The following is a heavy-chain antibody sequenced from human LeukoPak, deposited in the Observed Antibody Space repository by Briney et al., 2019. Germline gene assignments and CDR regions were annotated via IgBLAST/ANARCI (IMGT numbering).Heavy chain of an antibody. D-gene: IGHD3-9*01. CDR2: INSDGSST. CDR3: ARDNYDILTGYRNWFDP. Sequence: PGGSLRLSCAASGFTFSSYWMHWVRQAPGKGPVWVSRINSDGSSTSYADSVKGRFTISRDNAKDTLYLQMNSLRAEDTAVYYCARDNYDILTGYRNWFDPWGQGTLVTVSS. V-gene: IGHV3-74*01. CDR1: GFTFSSYW. J-gene: IGHJ5*02.